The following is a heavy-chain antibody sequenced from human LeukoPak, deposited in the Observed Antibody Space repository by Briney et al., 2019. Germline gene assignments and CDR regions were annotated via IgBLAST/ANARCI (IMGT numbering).Heavy chain of an antibody. CDR2: INPSGGST. Sequence: ASVKVSCKASGYTFTSYYMHWVRQAPGQGLEWMGIINPSGGSTSYAQKFQGRVTMTKDMSTSTVYMELSSLRSEDTAVYYCARGPMIVVERNNWFDPWGQGTLVTVSS. V-gene: IGHV1-46*01. CDR3: ARGPMIVVERNNWFDP. D-gene: IGHD3-22*01. CDR1: GYTFTSYY. J-gene: IGHJ5*02.